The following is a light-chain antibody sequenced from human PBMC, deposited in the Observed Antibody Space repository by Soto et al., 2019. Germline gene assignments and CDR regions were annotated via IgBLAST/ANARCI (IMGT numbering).Light chain of an antibody. J-gene: IGLJ1*01. V-gene: IGLV1-44*01. CDR3: ASWNDRLNGPV. CDR1: SSNVGGNP. CDR2: NNT. Sequence: QSVLTQPPSASGTPGQRVTISCSGSSSNVGGNPANWYQHVPTTAPKLLLYNNTHRPSAVSDRFSGSKYGTSASLAISGLASEDAADYYCASWNDRLNGPVFGTGTKLTVL.